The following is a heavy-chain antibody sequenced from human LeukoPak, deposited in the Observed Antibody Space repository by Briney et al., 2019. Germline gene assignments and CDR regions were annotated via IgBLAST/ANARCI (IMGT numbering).Heavy chain of an antibody. CDR1: GFTFPYYA. CDR3: TRAVYCSGGSCSFDP. D-gene: IGHD2-15*01. CDR2: IRSEAYGGTA. Sequence: QSGRSLRLSCTTSGFTFPYYAMTWVRQAPGKGLESVGFIRSEAYGGTAEYAASVKGRFTISRHDSKSIAYLQMNSLKTEGTAVYYCTRAVYCSGGSCSFDPWGQGTLVTVSS. V-gene: IGHV3-49*04. J-gene: IGHJ5*02.